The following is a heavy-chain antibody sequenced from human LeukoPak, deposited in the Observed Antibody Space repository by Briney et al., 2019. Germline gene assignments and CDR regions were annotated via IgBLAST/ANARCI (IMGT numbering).Heavy chain of an antibody. CDR2: MYYSGST. Sequence: SDTLSLTCTVSGRSISSYYWSWLRHPPGKGLEWIGYMYYSGSTNYNPSLKSRVTISIDTSKNQFSLKLSSVTAADTAVYYCAIPPYYDILTGYMIDYWGQGTLVTVSS. J-gene: IGHJ4*02. D-gene: IGHD3-9*01. CDR1: GRSISSYY. V-gene: IGHV4-59*07. CDR3: AIPPYYDILTGYMIDY.